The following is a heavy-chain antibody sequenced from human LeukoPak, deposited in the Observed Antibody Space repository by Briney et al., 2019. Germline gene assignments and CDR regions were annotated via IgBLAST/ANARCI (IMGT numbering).Heavy chain of an antibody. D-gene: IGHD4-23*01. CDR1: GFTVSSNY. CDR2: ISSSSSYI. Sequence: PGGSLRLSCAASGFTVSSNYMSWVRQAPGKGLEWVSSISSSSSYIYYADSVKGRFTISRDNAKNSLYLQMNSLRAEDTAVYYCARDPVNSASDYWGQGTLVTVSS. V-gene: IGHV3-21*01. J-gene: IGHJ4*02. CDR3: ARDPVNSASDY.